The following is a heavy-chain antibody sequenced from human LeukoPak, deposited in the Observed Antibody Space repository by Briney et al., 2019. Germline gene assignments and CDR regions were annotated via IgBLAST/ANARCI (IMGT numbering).Heavy chain of an antibody. D-gene: IGHD6-13*01. CDR1: GYTFTSYG. J-gene: IGHJ5*02. CDR2: ISAYNGNT. CDR3: ARDDSTSWEDWFDP. Sequence: VAPVKVSCKASGYTFTSYGITWVRQAPGQGLEWMGWISAYNGNTKYAQKLQGRVTMTTDTSTSTAYMELRSLRSDDTAVYYCARDDSTSWEDWFDPWGQGTLLTVSS. V-gene: IGHV1-18*04.